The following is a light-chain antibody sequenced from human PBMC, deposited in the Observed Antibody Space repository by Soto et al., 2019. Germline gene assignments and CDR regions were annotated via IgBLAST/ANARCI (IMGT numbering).Light chain of an antibody. CDR1: QGISNY. Sequence: DIQMTRSPSSLSASVGDRVTITCRASQGISNYLAWYQQKPGKIPKLLIYAASTLQSGVPSRFSGSRSGTNFTLIISSLLPEDVATYYCQKYNTPPLTFGQGTKVEIK. CDR2: AAS. V-gene: IGKV1-27*01. J-gene: IGKJ1*01. CDR3: QKYNTPPLT.